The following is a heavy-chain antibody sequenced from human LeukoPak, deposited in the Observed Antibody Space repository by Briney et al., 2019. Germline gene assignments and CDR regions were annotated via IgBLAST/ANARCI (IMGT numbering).Heavy chain of an antibody. CDR3: TRTWPGNTCFNF. CDR2: IKSISYGGTI. Sequence: GGSLRLPCATSGFNFNDAWMNWVRQTPGKGLEWLGRIKSISYGGTIDYAAPVKGRFTISRDDSKNTLYLQMDSLETEDTAIYYCTRTWPGNTCFNFWGQGTLVTVSS. CDR1: GFNFNDAW. V-gene: IGHV3-15*01. D-gene: IGHD1-7*01. J-gene: IGHJ4*02.